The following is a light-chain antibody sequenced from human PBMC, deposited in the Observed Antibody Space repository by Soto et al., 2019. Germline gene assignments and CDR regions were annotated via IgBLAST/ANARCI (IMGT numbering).Light chain of an antibody. CDR3: CSYARSSTWV. J-gene: IGLJ3*02. CDR1: SSDVGNYNL. CDR2: EVS. Sequence: QSALTQPASVSGSPGQSITISCTGTSSDVGNYNLVSWYQQHPGKAPKLMIYEVSKRPSGVSNRLSGSKSGNTASLTISGPQAEDEADYYCCSYARSSTWVFGGGTKVTVL. V-gene: IGLV2-23*02.